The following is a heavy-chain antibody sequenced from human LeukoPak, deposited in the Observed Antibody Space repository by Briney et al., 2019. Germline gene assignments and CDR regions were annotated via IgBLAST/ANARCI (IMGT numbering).Heavy chain of an antibody. CDR3: ARRTNSSGAFDI. J-gene: IGHJ3*02. CDR2: FSGSDVYT. V-gene: IGHV3-23*01. D-gene: IGHD6-25*01. Sequence: GGSLRLSCAASGFTFSSCAMSWVRQAPGRGLEWVSTFSGSDVYTYYADSVKGRFTISRDNSRNTLYLQMKSLKADDTAVYYCARRTNSSGAFDIWGQGTMVTVSS. CDR1: GFTFSSCA.